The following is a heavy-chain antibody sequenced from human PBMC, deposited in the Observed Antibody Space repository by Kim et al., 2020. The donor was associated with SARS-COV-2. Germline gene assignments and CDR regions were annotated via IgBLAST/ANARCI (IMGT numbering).Heavy chain of an antibody. V-gene: IGHV4-39*07. D-gene: IGHD3-10*01. Sequence: SETLSLTCTVSGGSISSSSYYWGWIRQPPGKGLEWIGSIYYSGSTYYNPSLKSRVTISVDTSKNQFSLKLSSVTAADTAVYYFARDRVRGENYYYGMDVWGQGTTVTVSS. J-gene: IGHJ6*02. CDR1: GGSISSSSYY. CDR3: ARDRVRGENYYYGMDV. CDR2: IYYSGST.